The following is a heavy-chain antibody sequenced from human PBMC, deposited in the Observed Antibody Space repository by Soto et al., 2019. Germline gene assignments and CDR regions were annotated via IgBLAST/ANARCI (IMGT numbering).Heavy chain of an antibody. D-gene: IGHD2-2*01. J-gene: IGHJ4*02. CDR1: GGSISSGGYY. V-gene: IGHV4-31*03. CDR3: ARYRASSSSSAPLDY. CDR2: IYYSGST. Sequence: PSETLSLTCTVSGGSISSGGYYWSWIRQHPGKSLEWIGYIYYSGSTYYNPSLKSRVTISVDTSKNQFSLKLSSVTAADTAVYNCARYRASSSSSAPLDYWGRGTLVTVSA.